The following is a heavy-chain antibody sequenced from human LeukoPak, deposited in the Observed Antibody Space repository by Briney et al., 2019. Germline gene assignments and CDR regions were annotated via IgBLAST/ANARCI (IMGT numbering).Heavy chain of an antibody. J-gene: IGHJ4*02. CDR2: IYTSGST. Sequence: SETLSLTCTVSGGSISSGSYYWSWIRQPAGKGLEWIGRIYTSGSTNYNPSLKSRATISVDTSKNQFSLKLSSVTAADTAVYYCARDTWFGESRLDYWGQGTLVTVSS. D-gene: IGHD3-10*01. CDR3: ARDTWFGESRLDY. V-gene: IGHV4-61*02. CDR1: GGSISSGSYY.